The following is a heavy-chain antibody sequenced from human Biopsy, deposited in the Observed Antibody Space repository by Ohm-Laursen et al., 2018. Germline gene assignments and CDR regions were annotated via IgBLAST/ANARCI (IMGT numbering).Heavy chain of an antibody. V-gene: IGHV1-2*02. J-gene: IGHJ4*02. Sequence: ASVKVSCKASGSTFNDYFIHWVRQSPGQGLEWMGWVNPNSGATNSAENFRDRVTLTRDTSISAAYIELRSLKSDDAAVYYCARDRMTDVFGGPSRTDVFDSWGQGTPVTVSS. CDR1: GSTFNDYF. CDR3: ARDRMTDVFGGPSRTDVFDS. D-gene: IGHD3-10*01. CDR2: VNPNSGAT.